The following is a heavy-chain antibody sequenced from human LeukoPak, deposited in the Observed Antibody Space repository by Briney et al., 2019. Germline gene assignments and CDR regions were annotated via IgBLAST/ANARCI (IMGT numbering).Heavy chain of an antibody. CDR2: ISDSGANT. CDR1: GFTFSETA. V-gene: IGHV3-23*01. Sequence: GGSLRLSCETSGFTFSETAMSWVRQAPDKGLEWVSTISDSGANTHYADSVKGRFTISRDNSKNTLYLQMNSLRAEDTALYYCAKGPNWFDPWGQGTLVTVSS. CDR3: AKGPNWFDP. J-gene: IGHJ5*02.